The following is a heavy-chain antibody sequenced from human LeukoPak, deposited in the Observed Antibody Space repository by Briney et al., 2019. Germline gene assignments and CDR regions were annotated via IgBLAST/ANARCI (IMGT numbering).Heavy chain of an antibody. D-gene: IGHD3-10*01. Sequence: SETLSLTCTVSAGSISSYCWSWIRQPAGKGLEWIGRIYRSGSTNYNPSLRSRATMSVDTSKNQFSLKLSSVTAADTAVYYCARTRYYYNSRSYGAPSYFDYWGQGPLVTVSS. CDR3: ARTRYYYNSRSYGAPSYFDY. V-gene: IGHV4-4*07. J-gene: IGHJ4*02. CDR2: IYRSGST. CDR1: AGSISSYC.